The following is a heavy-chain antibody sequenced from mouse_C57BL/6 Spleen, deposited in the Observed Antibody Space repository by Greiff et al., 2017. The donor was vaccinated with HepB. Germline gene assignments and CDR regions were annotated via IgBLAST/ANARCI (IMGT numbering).Heavy chain of an antibody. CDR3: ASYYYYGSSLDY. J-gene: IGHJ2*01. Sequence: QVQLQQPGAELVKPGASVKLSCKASGYTFTSYWMHWVKQRPGQGLEWIGMIHPNSGSTNYNEKFKSKATLTVDKSSSTAYMQLSSLTSEDSAVYYCASYYYYGSSLDYWGQGTTLTVSS. CDR1: GYTFTSYW. CDR2: IHPNSGST. V-gene: IGHV1-64*01. D-gene: IGHD1-1*01.